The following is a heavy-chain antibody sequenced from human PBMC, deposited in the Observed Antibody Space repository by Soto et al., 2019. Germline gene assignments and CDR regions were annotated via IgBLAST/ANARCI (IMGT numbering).Heavy chain of an antibody. Sequence: EVQLVESGGGLVQPGRSLRLSCAASGFTFDDYAMHWVRQAPGKGLKWVSGISWNSGGIGYADSGKGRFTISRDNAKNSLYLQMNSLRAEDTALYYCAKDRGLVLSFYFDYWGQGTLVTVSS. V-gene: IGHV3-9*01. CDR1: GFTFDDYA. CDR3: AKDRGLVLSFYFDY. D-gene: IGHD2-8*01. CDR2: ISWNSGGI. J-gene: IGHJ4*02.